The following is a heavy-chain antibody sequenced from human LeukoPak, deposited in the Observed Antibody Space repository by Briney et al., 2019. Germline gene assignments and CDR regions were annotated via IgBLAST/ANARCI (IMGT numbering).Heavy chain of an antibody. CDR3: ARDKEGRGLTNLDY. J-gene: IGHJ4*02. Sequence: GGSLTLSCAASGFTFSSYEMNWVRQAPGKGLEWVSYIHNSGNYIYYADSVKGRFTISRDNAKNSLYLQMNSLRAEDTAVYYCARDKEGRGLTNLDYWGQGTLVSVSS. D-gene: IGHD3-10*01. V-gene: IGHV3-48*03. CDR2: IHNSGNYI. CDR1: GFTFSSYE.